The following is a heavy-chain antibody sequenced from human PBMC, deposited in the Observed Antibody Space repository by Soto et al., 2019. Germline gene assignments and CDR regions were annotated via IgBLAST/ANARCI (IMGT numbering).Heavy chain of an antibody. D-gene: IGHD1-26*01. CDR1: GASITFGGYS. CDR2: INHLETT. Sequence: SETLSLTCTVSGASITFGGYSWSWIRRTPGKGLEWIGYINHLETTFYNPSFESRLTLSIDRAKNQFSLKLHSMSAADRAVYFCARGGGSDSFDYWGQGILVTVS. J-gene: IGHJ4*02. CDR3: ARGGGSDSFDY. V-gene: IGHV4-30-2*01.